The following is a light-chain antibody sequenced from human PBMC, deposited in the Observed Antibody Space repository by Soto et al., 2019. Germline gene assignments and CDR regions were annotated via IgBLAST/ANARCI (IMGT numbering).Light chain of an antibody. J-gene: IGKJ1*01. CDR1: QSVNSK. CDR2: EAS. CDR3: QYYGTSSWT. Sequence: EIVMTQSPATLSVSPGERATLSCRASQSVNSKLAWYQQKPGRAPRLLIYEASNRATGIPARFSGSGSGADFTLTISSLEPEDFAVYYCQYYGTSSWTFGQGTKVDIK. V-gene: IGKV3D-15*01.